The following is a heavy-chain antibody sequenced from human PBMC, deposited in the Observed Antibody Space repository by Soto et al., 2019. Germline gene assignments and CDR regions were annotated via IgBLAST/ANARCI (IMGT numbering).Heavy chain of an antibody. CDR3: ARVDWYDAFDI. CDR2: INPNSGGT. J-gene: IGHJ3*02. CDR1: VYTFTGYY. D-gene: IGHD3-9*01. Sequence: ASVKVSCKASVYTFTGYYMHWVRQAPGQGLEWMGWINPNSGGTNYAQKFQGWVTMTRDTSISTAYMELSRLRSDDTAVYYCARVDWYDAFDIWGQGTMVTVSS. V-gene: IGHV1-2*04.